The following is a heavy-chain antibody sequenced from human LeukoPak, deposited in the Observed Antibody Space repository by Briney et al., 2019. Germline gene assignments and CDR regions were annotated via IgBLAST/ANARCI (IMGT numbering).Heavy chain of an antibody. CDR1: GDSITTTSYD. J-gene: IGHJ5*02. CDR2: IYYTGTT. V-gene: IGHV4-39*01. CDR3: ARGRYYGEGTYFFSFNWFDP. D-gene: IGHD3-10*01. Sequence: SETLSLTCTVSGDSITTTSYDWDWIRQPPGKGLEWIGTIYYTGTTYYNPSLRSRVTVSVDTSKNQFSLKLSSVTAADTAVYYCARGRYYGEGTYFFSFNWFDPWGQGTLVTVSS.